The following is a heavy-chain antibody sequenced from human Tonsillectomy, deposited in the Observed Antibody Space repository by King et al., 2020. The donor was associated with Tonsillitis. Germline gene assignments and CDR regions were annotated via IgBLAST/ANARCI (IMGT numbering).Heavy chain of an antibody. Sequence: DVQLVESGGGLVKPGWSLRLSCAASGFTFSDYTINWVRQAPGKGLEWVSSICSRGRYIYYADSVKGRFTISRDNAKNSLFLQMNSLTAEDTAVYYCARDRLSGDHWGQGILVTVSS. CDR1: GFTFSDYT. CDR3: ARDRLSGDH. D-gene: IGHD2-21*02. V-gene: IGHV3-21*01. CDR2: ICSRGRYI. J-gene: IGHJ4*02.